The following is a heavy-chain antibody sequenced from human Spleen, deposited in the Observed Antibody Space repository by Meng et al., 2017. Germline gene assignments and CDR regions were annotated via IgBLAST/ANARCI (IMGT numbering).Heavy chain of an antibody. CDR2: IPHRGSS. V-gene: IGHV4-4*02. D-gene: IGHD3-10*01. CDR3: LRGSGGSV. J-gene: IGHJ1*01. Sequence: QVQLRESGPAREKPSGTLSLTCAVSGDSITNHNWWAWVRQPPGKGLEWIGEIPHRGSSAYNPSLKSRVSMSIDKSKNQFSLKLTSVTAADTAVYYCLRGSGGSVWGQGTLVTVSS. CDR1: GDSITNHNW.